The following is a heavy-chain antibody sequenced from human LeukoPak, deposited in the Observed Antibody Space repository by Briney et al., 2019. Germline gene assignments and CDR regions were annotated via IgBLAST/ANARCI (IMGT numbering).Heavy chain of an antibody. CDR2: INPKGDGT. CDR3: ARDSPSLYCGGECSSRYFDL. Sequence: ASVKVSCKTSGYTFTGYYMHWVRQAPGQGLEWMGWINPKGDGTNYAQKFQGRVTMTRDTSISTLYMELRRLRSDDTAVYYCARDSPSLYCGGECSSRYFDLWGRGTLVTVSS. CDR1: GYTFTGYY. D-gene: IGHD2-21*01. V-gene: IGHV1-2*02. J-gene: IGHJ2*01.